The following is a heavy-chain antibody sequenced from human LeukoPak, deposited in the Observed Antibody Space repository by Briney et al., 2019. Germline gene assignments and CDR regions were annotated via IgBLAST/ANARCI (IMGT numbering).Heavy chain of an antibody. V-gene: IGHV3-30*02. J-gene: IGHJ4*02. Sequence: GGSLRLSCEASGFTFSNYGMHWVRQAPGKGLEWVAFIRYDGSNKYYADSVKGRFTISRDNSKNTLYLQMNSLRAEDTAVYYCAKEIWPTVTTPGWTYFDYWGQGALVTVSS. CDR2: IRYDGSNK. CDR1: GFTFSNYG. D-gene: IGHD4-17*01. CDR3: AKEIWPTVTTPGWTYFDY.